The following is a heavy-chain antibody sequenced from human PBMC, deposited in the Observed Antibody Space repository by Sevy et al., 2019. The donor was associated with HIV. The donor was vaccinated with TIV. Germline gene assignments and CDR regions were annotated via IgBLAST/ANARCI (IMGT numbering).Heavy chain of an antibody. V-gene: IGHV3-49*04. J-gene: IGHJ4*02. CDR1: GFTFGDYA. CDR2: LKNKANGGTV. Sequence: GGSLRLSCTTFGFTFGDYAINWVRQAPGKGLEWVAFLKNKANGGTVDYAAAVKGRFTIKRDDSKSIAYLQMNDMKTEDTAVYYCTRWKAAQSIFDYWGQGALVTVSS. CDR3: TRWKAAQSIFDY. D-gene: IGHD6-25*01.